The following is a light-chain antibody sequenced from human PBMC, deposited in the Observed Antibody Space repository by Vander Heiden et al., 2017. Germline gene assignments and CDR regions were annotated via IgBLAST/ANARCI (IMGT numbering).Light chain of an antibody. CDR3: QHEGNVPYT. Sequence: EIVLTQSPGTLSLSPGERATLSCRASQSVSSTYLAWYQQKPGQAPRLLIYVASSRATGIPDRFSGSGSGTDFTLTISRLEPEDFAVYYCQHEGNVPYTFGQGTRLDMK. V-gene: IGKV3-20*01. CDR2: VAS. CDR1: QSVSSTY. J-gene: IGKJ2*01.